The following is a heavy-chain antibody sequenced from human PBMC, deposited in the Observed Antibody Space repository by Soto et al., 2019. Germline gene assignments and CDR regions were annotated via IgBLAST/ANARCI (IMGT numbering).Heavy chain of an antibody. CDR2: VSAYNGNT. D-gene: IGHD3-3*01. V-gene: IGHV1-18*01. CDR1: GNSFSNSG. Sequence: ASVQVSCKASGNSFSNSGISWVRQAPGQGLEWMGWVSAYNGNTKYVQKYQDRVTMSTATSTTTAYMELKSLRSDDTAVYYCARAPRLWSGYLIEFWG. CDR3: ARAPRLWSGYLIEF. J-gene: IGHJ4*01.